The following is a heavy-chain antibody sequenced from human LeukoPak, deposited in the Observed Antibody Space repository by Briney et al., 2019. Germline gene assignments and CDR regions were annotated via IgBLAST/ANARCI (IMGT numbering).Heavy chain of an antibody. Sequence: ASVKVSCKASGYTFTGYYMHWVRQAPGQGLEWMGWINPNSGGTNYTQNFQGRVTMTRDTSISTAYMELTRLRSDDTAVYYCARDGIVVVPTRSDAFDIWGQGTMVTVSS. CDR3: ARDGIVVVPTRSDAFDI. CDR1: GYTFTGYY. J-gene: IGHJ3*02. CDR2: INPNSGGT. V-gene: IGHV1-2*02. D-gene: IGHD2-2*01.